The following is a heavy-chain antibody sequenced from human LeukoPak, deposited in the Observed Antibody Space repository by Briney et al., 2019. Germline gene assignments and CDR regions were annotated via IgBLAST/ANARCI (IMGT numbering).Heavy chain of an antibody. CDR1: GFTFSTYA. V-gene: IGHV3-23*01. CDR3: AKAPNPPPYTVYYFAY. J-gene: IGHJ4*02. Sequence: GGSLRLSCAASGFTFSTYAMSWVRQAPGKGLEWVSAISGSSGSTSYADSVKGRFTISRDNSKNTLSLQMNSLRAEDTAVYYCAKAPNPPPYTVYYFAYWGQGTLVTVSS. CDR2: ISGSSGST. D-gene: IGHD2-2*02.